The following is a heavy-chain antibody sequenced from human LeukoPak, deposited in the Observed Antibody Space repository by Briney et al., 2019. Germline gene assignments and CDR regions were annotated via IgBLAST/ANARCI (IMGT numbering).Heavy chain of an antibody. D-gene: IGHD6-13*01. Sequence: SETLSLTCTVSGDSISSSNYFWGWIRQPPGKGLEWIGYIYYSGSTIYNPSLKSRVTISLDTSKNQFSLKLSSVTAADTAVYYCARGYSSSRSLAFDIWGQGTMVTVSS. J-gene: IGHJ3*02. V-gene: IGHV4-61*05. CDR3: ARGYSSSRSLAFDI. CDR2: IYYSGST. CDR1: GDSISSSNYF.